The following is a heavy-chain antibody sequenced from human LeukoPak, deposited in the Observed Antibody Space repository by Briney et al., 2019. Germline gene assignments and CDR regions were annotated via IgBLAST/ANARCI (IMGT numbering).Heavy chain of an antibody. Sequence: GGSLRLSCAASGFTVSNNYMSWVRQAPGKGLEWVSVIYSGGRTYYADSVKGRFTISRDNSKNTLYLQMNSLRAEDTAVYYCAREGRWDAFDIWGQGTMVTVSS. D-gene: IGHD4-23*01. CDR2: IYSGGRT. J-gene: IGHJ3*02. CDR1: GFTVSNNY. CDR3: AREGRWDAFDI. V-gene: IGHV3-66*01.